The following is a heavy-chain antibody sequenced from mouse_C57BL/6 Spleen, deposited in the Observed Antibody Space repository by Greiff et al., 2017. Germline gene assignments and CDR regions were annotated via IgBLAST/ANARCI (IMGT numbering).Heavy chain of an antibody. Sequence: VQLQQSGAELARPGASVKLSCKASGYTFTSYGISWVKQRTGQGLEWIGEIYPRSGNTYYNEKFKGKATLTADKSSSTAYMELRSLTSEDSAVYFCARQGGSSSPYYFDYWGQGTTLTVSS. J-gene: IGHJ2*01. CDR3: ARQGGSSSPYYFDY. CDR2: IYPRSGNT. D-gene: IGHD1-1*01. V-gene: IGHV1-81*01. CDR1: GYTFTSYG.